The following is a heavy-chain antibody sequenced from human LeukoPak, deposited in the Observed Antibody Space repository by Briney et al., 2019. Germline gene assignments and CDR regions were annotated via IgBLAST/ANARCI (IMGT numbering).Heavy chain of an antibody. D-gene: IGHD5-12*01. Sequence: SVKVSCKASGGTFSSYAISWVRQAPGQGLEWMGAIIPIFGTANYAQKFQGRVTITADESTSTAYMELSSLRSEDTAVYYCARGGWMDYYYYMDVWGKGTTVTISS. V-gene: IGHV1-69*01. J-gene: IGHJ6*03. CDR1: GGTFSSYA. CDR2: IIPIFGTA. CDR3: ARGGWMDYYYYMDV.